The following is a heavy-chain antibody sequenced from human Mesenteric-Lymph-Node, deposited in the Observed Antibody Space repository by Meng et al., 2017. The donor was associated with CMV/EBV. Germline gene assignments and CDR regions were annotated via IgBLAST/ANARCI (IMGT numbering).Heavy chain of an antibody. D-gene: IGHD3-3*01. CDR3: ARLYDFWSKEGGMDV. Sequence: SETLSLTCTVSGDSISSTSHYWGWIRQPPGKGLEWIGNVYYSGTTYYNSSLKSRVTISVDTSKNQFSLKLSSVTAADTAVYYCARLYDFWSKEGGMDVWGQGTTVTVSS. J-gene: IGHJ6*02. V-gene: IGHV4-39*07. CDR1: GDSISSTSHY. CDR2: VYYSGTT.